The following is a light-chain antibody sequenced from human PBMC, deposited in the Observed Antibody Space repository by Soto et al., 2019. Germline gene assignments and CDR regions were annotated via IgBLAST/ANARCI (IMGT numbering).Light chain of an antibody. CDR2: GAS. J-gene: IGKJ5*01. Sequence: EIVMTQSPATLSVSPGERATLSCRASQSVSSNLAWYQQKPGQAPRLLIYGASTRATGIPARFSGSGSGTEFTLTISSLQSEDFAVYYCHQYNNWPITFGQGTRLKI. CDR1: QSVSSN. V-gene: IGKV3-15*01. CDR3: HQYNNWPIT.